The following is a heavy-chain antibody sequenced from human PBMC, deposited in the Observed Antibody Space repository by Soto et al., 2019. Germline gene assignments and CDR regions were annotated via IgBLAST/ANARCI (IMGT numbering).Heavy chain of an antibody. CDR2: IVVGSGNT. CDR1: GFTFTSSA. J-gene: IGHJ6*02. V-gene: IGHV1-58*01. CDR3: AADLGEMATTDYYYGMDV. D-gene: IGHD5-12*01. Sequence: SVKVSCKASGFTFTSSAVQWVRQARGQRLEWIGWIVVGSGNTNYAQKFQERVTITRDMSTSTAYMELSSLRSEDTAVYYCAADLGEMATTDYYYGMDVWGQGTTVTVSS.